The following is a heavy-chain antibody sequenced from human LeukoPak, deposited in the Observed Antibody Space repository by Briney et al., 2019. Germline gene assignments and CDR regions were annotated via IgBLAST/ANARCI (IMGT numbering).Heavy chain of an antibody. CDR2: ISTTSSYI. CDR3: ARDLDIAVSGQSDY. J-gene: IGHJ4*02. V-gene: IGHV3-21*01. Sequence: PGGSLRLSCAASGFMFSRYNMNWVRQAPGKGLEWVSSISTTSSYIYYADSVKGRFTISRDNAKNSLYLQMNSLRAEDTAVYYCARDLDIAVSGQSDYWGQGTLVTVSS. D-gene: IGHD6-19*01. CDR1: GFMFSRYN.